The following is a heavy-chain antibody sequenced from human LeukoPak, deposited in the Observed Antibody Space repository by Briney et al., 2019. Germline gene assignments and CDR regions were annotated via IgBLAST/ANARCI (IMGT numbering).Heavy chain of an antibody. J-gene: IGHJ5*02. D-gene: IGHD3-10*01. CDR2: IYYSGST. CDR3: ARLRVRGEAFDP. V-gene: IGHV4-39*01. Sequence: SETLSLTCTVSGGSISSSSYYWGWIRQPPGKGLEWIGSIYYSGSTYYNPSLKSRVTISVDASKNQFSLKLSSVTAADTAVYYCARLRVRGEAFDPWGQGTLVTVSS. CDR1: GGSISSSSYY.